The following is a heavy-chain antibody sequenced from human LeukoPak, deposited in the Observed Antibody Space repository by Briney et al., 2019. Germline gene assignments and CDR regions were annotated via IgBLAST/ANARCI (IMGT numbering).Heavy chain of an antibody. D-gene: IGHD2-2*02. CDR3: ARDFPYCSSTSCYRTVSDY. CDR1: GGSISSGSYY. V-gene: IGHV4-61*02. Sequence: SETLSLTCTVSGGSISSGSYYWSWIRQPAGKGLEWIGRIYTSGSTNYNPSLKSRVTISVDTSKNQFSLKLSSVTAADTAVYYCARDFPYCSSTSCYRTVSDYWGQGTLVTVSS. CDR2: IYTSGST. J-gene: IGHJ4*02.